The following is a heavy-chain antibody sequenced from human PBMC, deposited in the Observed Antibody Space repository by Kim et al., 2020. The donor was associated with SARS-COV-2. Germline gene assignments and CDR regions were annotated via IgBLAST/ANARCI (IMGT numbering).Heavy chain of an antibody. CDR3: APGFCSTTSCPLGDWFDP. CDR1: GFTFATYS. V-gene: IGHV3-21*01. Sequence: GGSLRLSCAASGFTFATYSMNWVRPAPGKGLEWVSSISGSHSYIDYAESVRGRFTVSRDNAENSLYLQMSSLRAEDTAVYYCAPGFCSTTSCPLGDWFDP. CDR2: ISGSHSYI. D-gene: IGHD2-2*01. J-gene: IGHJ5*02.